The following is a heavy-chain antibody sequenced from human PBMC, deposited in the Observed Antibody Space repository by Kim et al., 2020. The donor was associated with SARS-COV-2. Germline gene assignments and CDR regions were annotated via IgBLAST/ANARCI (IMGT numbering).Heavy chain of an antibody. D-gene: IGHD1-26*01. V-gene: IGHV2-5*01. Sequence: PSLKSRLTITKDTSKNQVVLTMTNMDPVDTATYYCAHRPTWELPDCYFDYWGQGTLVTVSS. J-gene: IGHJ4*02. CDR3: AHRPTWELPDCYFDY.